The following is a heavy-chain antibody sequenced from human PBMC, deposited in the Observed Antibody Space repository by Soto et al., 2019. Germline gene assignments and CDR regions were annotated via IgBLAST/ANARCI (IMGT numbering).Heavy chain of an antibody. V-gene: IGHV3-30*03. CDR3: VGGQYYFDY. D-gene: IGHD3-10*01. CDR2: ISFDGSNK. CDR1: GFTFTTYG. J-gene: IGHJ4*02. Sequence: QVQLVESGGGVVQPGTSLRLSCVASGFTFTTYGMHWVREGPGKGLEWVAVISFDGSNKYYADSVKGRFTISRDNSKNSLFLHMNSLRPEDTALYYCVGGQYYFDYRGQGTLVTVSS.